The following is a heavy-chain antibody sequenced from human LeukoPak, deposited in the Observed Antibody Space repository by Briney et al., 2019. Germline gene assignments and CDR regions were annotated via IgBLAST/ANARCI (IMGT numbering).Heavy chain of an antibody. Sequence: PSETLSLTCTVSGDSISSSSYYWGWIRQSPGKRLEWIGSIYSSGSASYNPSPRSLFTMSVDPSKNHFSLGLTSVTAADTAVYYCARHLGCRSSACPYDGFDIWGQGTMVTVSS. CDR3: ARHLGCRSSACPYDGFDI. J-gene: IGHJ3*02. V-gene: IGHV4-39*01. CDR1: GDSISSSSYY. CDR2: IYSSGSA. D-gene: IGHD2-2*01.